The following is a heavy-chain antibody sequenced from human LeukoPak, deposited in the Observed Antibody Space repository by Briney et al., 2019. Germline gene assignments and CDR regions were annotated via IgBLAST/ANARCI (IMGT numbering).Heavy chain of an antibody. J-gene: IGHJ6*03. CDR2: ISNSGSTI. Sequence: GGSLRLSCAASGFTFSDYYMSWIRRAPGKGLEWVSYISNSGSTIYYADSVKGRFTISRDNSKNTLYLQMNSLRAEDTAVYYCAKDPGGSYYNSYYMDVWGKGTTVTVSS. V-gene: IGHV3-11*04. D-gene: IGHD3-10*01. CDR3: AKDPGGSYYNSYYMDV. CDR1: GFTFSDYY.